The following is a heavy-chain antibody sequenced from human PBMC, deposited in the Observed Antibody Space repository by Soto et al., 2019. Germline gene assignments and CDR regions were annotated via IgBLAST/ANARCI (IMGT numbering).Heavy chain of an antibody. J-gene: IGHJ5*02. CDR2: ISAYNGNT. Sequence: ASVKVSCKASGYTFTSYGISWVLQAPGQGLEWMGWISAYNGNTNYAQKLQGRVTMTTDTSTSTAYMELRSLRSDDTAVYYCARIGEDSSGHNWFDPWGQGTLVTVSS. CDR3: ARIGEDSSGHNWFDP. CDR1: GYTFTSYG. D-gene: IGHD3-22*01. V-gene: IGHV1-18*01.